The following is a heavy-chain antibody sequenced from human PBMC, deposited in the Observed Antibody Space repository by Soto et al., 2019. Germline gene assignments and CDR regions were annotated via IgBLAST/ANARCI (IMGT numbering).Heavy chain of an antibody. Sequence: EVQLVESGGGLVQPGGSLRLSGAASGFTFSSYWMSWGRQAPGKGLEWVASIKQDGSEKYDVDSVKGRFTISRDNAKNSVYLEMNRLRAEDTAVYYCARDQVLGFWSGYYTPGYWGQGTLVTVSS. D-gene: IGHD3-3*01. J-gene: IGHJ4*02. CDR1: GFTFSSYW. V-gene: IGHV3-7*01. CDR3: ARDQVLGFWSGYYTPGY. CDR2: IKQDGSEK.